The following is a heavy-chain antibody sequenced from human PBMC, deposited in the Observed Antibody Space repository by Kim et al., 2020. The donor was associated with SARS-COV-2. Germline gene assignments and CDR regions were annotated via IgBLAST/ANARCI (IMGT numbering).Heavy chain of an antibody. J-gene: IGHJ4*02. CDR3: ARDLGLRSYHLDY. Sequence: GGSLRLSCAASGFTFSSYEMNWVRQAPGKGLEWVSYISSSGSTIYYADSVKGRFIISRDNAKNSLYLQMNSLRAEDTAVYYCARDLGLRSYHLDYWGQGTLVTVSS. CDR1: GFTFSSYE. V-gene: IGHV3-48*03. D-gene: IGHD2-2*01. CDR2: ISSSGSTI.